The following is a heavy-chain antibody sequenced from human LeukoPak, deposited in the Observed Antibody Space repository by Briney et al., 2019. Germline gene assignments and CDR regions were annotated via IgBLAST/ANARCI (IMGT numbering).Heavy chain of an antibody. CDR2: ISSSSSYI. V-gene: IGHV3-21*01. CDR3: ARDRPYYGSGSYGPHFDY. Sequence: PGGSLRLSCAASGFTFSSYSMNWVRQAPGKGLEWVSSISSSSSYIYYADSVKARFTISRDNAKNSLYLQMNSLRAEDTAVYYCARDRPYYGSGSYGPHFDYWGQGTLVTVSS. CDR1: GFTFSSYS. J-gene: IGHJ4*02. D-gene: IGHD3-10*01.